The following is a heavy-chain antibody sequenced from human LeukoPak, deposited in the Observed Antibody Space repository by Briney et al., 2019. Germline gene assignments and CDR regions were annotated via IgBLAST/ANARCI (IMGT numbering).Heavy chain of an antibody. J-gene: IGHJ6*02. Sequence: SETLSLTCAVYGGSFSGYYWSWIRQPPGKGLEWIGEINHSGSTNYNPSLKSRVTISVDTSKNQFSLKLSSVTAADTAVYYCASPYYYDSSGYPPDPYYYYGMDVWGQGTTVTVSS. D-gene: IGHD3-22*01. CDR1: GGSFSGYY. CDR2: INHSGST. V-gene: IGHV4-34*01. CDR3: ASPYYYDSSGYPPDPYYYYGMDV.